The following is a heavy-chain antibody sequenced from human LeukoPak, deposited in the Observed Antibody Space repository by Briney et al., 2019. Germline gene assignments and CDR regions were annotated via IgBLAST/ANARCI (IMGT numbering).Heavy chain of an antibody. CDR3: ARDGYSYGYYYYYYMDV. J-gene: IGHJ6*03. V-gene: IGHV3-7*01. Sequence: AGSLRLSCAASGFTFSSYWMSWVRQAPGKGLEWVANIKQDGSEKYYVDSVKGRFTISRDNAKNSLYLQMNSLRAEDTAVYYCARDGYSYGYYYYYYMDVWGKGTTVTVSS. CDR1: GFTFSSYW. CDR2: IKQDGSEK. D-gene: IGHD5-18*01.